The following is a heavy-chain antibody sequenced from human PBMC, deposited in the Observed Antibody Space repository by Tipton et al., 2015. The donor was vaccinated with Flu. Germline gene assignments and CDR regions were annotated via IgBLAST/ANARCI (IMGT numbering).Heavy chain of an antibody. J-gene: IGHJ4*02. CDR2: INQDGSAT. D-gene: IGHD2/OR15-2a*01. CDR3: AIFKNPGH. Sequence: GSLRLSCAASGFTFSGYWMHWVRQAPGKGLEWVANINQDGSATHYVDSVRGRFTISRDNARNSVFLQMNSLRVEDTALYYCAIFKNPGHWGQGTLVTVSS. CDR1: GFTFSGYW. V-gene: IGHV3-7*01.